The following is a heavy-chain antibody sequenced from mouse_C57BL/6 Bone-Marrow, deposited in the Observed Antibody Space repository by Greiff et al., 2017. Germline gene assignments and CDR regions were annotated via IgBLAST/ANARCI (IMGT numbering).Heavy chain of an antibody. V-gene: IGHV2-9-1*01. CDR3: ARNRIYYGNSYFDY. Sequence: VMLVESGPGLVAPSQSLSITCTVSGFSLTSYAISWVRQPPGKGLEWLGVIWTGGGTNYNSALKSRLSISKDNAKSQVFLKMNRLQTDDTARYYCARNRIYYGNSYFDYWGQGTTLTVSS. J-gene: IGHJ2*01. D-gene: IGHD2-1*01. CDR2: IWTGGGT. CDR1: GFSLTSYA.